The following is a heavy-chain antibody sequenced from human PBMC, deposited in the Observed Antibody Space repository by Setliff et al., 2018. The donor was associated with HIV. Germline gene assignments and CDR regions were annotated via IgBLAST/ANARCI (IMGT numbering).Heavy chain of an antibody. Sequence: KASGGTFSSYAISWVRQAPGQGLEWMGGIIPIYGTANYAQKFQGRVTITTDESTSTAYMELSSLRSEDTAVYYCATRAYDRSGYLRSRVSGAALDIWGQGTMVTVSS. D-gene: IGHD3-22*01. CDR3: ATRAYDRSGYLRSRVSGAALDI. CDR2: IIPIYGTA. J-gene: IGHJ3*02. V-gene: IGHV1-69*05. CDR1: GGTFSSYA.